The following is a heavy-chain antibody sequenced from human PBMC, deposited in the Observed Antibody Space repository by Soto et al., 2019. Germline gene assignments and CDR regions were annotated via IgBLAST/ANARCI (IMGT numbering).Heavy chain of an antibody. CDR2: ISTYNGNT. D-gene: IGHD4-17*01. J-gene: IGHJ4*02. CDR3: ARYGYGDYGY. Sequence: QVQLVQSGAEVKKPGTSVKVSCKASGYTFTRNGISWVRQAPGQGLEWMGWISTYNGNTNYAHKHQGRVTMTRDTSTSIAYMELRDLRSDDTAVYYCARYGYGDYGYWGQGSLVTVS. V-gene: IGHV1-18*01. CDR1: GYTFTRNG.